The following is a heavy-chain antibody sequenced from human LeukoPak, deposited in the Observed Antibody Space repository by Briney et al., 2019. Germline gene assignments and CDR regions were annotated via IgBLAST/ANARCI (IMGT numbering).Heavy chain of an antibody. V-gene: IGHV4-31*03. Sequence: SETLSLTCTVSGGSISSGGYYWSWIRQHPGKGLEWIGYIYYSGGTYYNPSLKSRVTISVDTSKNQFSLKLSSVTAADTAVYYCARAPGIAAAGTYYYYGMDVWGQGTTVTVSS. J-gene: IGHJ6*02. CDR1: GGSISSGGYY. D-gene: IGHD6-13*01. CDR2: IYYSGGT. CDR3: ARAPGIAAAGTYYYYGMDV.